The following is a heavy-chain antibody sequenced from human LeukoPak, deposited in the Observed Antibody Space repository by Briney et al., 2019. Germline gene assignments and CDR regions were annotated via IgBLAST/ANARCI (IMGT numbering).Heavy chain of an antibody. Sequence: ASVKVSCKASGYTFTGYYMHWVRQAPGQRLEWMGWINAGNGNTKYSQEFQGRVTITRDTSASTAYMELSSLRSEDMAVYYCARGRTWGQYSSSWIYDAFDIWGQGTMVTVSS. J-gene: IGHJ3*02. CDR2: INAGNGNT. CDR1: GYTFTGYY. CDR3: ARGRTWGQYSSSWIYDAFDI. V-gene: IGHV1-3*03. D-gene: IGHD6-13*01.